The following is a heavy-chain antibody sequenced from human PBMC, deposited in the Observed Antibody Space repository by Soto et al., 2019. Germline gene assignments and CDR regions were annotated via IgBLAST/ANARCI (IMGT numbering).Heavy chain of an antibody. CDR2: ISAYSGKT. J-gene: IGHJ4*02. V-gene: IGHV1-18*01. Sequence: QVQLVQSGPEVKKPGASVKVSCKASGYTFTSYGISWVRQATGQGLEWMGWISAYSGKTNYTEKVQGRVTMTTDRSTSTAYMELRSLRSDDTAVYYCARGERRCGYSYGHFDNWGQGTLVTVSS. CDR1: GYTFTSYG. D-gene: IGHD5-18*01. CDR3: ARGERRCGYSYGHFDN.